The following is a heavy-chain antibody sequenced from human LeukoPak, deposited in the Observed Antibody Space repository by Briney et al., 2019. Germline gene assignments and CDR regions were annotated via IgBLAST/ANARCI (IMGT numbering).Heavy chain of an antibody. Sequence: GGSLRLSCTASGFTFGDNAMNWFRQAPGKGLEWVGFIRSKAYGGTTDYAASVKGRFTISRNDSKSIAYLQMNSLKNEDTAVYYCTRSGFGYWGQGTLVTVSS. J-gene: IGHJ4*02. CDR1: GFTFGDNA. D-gene: IGHD3-16*01. V-gene: IGHV3-49*03. CDR3: TRSGFGY. CDR2: IRSKAYGGTT.